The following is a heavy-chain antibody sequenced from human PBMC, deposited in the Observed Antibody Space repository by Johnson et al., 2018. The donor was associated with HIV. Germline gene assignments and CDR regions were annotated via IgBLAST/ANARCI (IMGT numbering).Heavy chain of an antibody. J-gene: IGHJ3*02. CDR3: AKDLDGYNSLDAFDI. CDR1: GFTFSDYY. Sequence: QVQLVESGGGLVQPGGSLRLSCAASGFTFSDYYMSWIRQAPGKGLEWVSGITWTGGSTGYADSVKGRFTISRDNSKNTPYLQMNSLRAEDTAVYYCAKDLDGYNSLDAFDIWGQGTMVTVSS. D-gene: IGHD5-24*01. V-gene: IGHV3-11*04. CDR2: ITWTGGST.